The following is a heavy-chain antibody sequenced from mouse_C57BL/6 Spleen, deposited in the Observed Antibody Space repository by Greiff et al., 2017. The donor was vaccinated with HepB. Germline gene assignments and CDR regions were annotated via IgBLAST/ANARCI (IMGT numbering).Heavy chain of an antibody. CDR1: GYAFSSSW. CDR3: ARSGSNYDSYYCDY. V-gene: IGHV1-82*01. J-gene: IGHJ2*01. D-gene: IGHD2-4*01. Sequence: QVQLQQSGPELVKPGASVKISCKASGYAFSSSWMNWVKQRPGKGLEWIGRIYPGDGDTNYNGKFKGKATLTADKSSSTAYMQLSSLTSEDSAVYFCARSGSNYDSYYCDYWGQGTTLTVSS. CDR2: IYPGDGDT.